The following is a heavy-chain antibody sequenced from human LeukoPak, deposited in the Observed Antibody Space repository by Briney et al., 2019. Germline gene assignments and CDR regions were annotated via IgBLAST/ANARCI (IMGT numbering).Heavy chain of an antibody. CDR1: GFTFSGSD. CDR2: ISYDGGKK. Sequence: PGGSLRLSCAASGFTFSGSDMHWVRQAPGKGLEWVATISYDGGKKNYAAAVQGRFTVSRDNPVNTLNLQMNSLRVEDTALYHCAKDGQAVGEYYFDYWGQGTLVTVSS. J-gene: IGHJ4*02. CDR3: AKDGQAVGEYYFDY. D-gene: IGHD6-19*01. V-gene: IGHV3-30*18.